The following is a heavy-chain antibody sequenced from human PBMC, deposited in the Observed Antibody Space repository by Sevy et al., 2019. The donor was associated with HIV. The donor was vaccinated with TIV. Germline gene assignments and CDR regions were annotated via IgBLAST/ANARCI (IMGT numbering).Heavy chain of an antibody. Sequence: GGSLRLSCAVSGFTLSSYSMNWVRQAPGKGLEWVSYISSCSSSIYYADSVKGRFTSSRDNAKNSLYLQMNSLRDEDTAGYYCARAENYYGWRNFDSRGQGNLVTVSS. CDR1: GFTLSSYS. J-gene: IGHJ4*02. CDR2: ISSCSSSI. CDR3: ARAENYYGWRNFDS. D-gene: IGHD1-26*01. V-gene: IGHV3-48*02.